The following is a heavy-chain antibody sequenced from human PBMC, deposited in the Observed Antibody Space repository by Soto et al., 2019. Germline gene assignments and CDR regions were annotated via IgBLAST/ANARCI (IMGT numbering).Heavy chain of an antibody. Sequence: GGSLRLSCAASGFTFSSYGMHWVRQAPGKGLEWVAVIWYDGSNKYYADSVKGRFTISRDNSKNTLYLQMNSLRAEDTAVYYCARDFKPILTGYYYYYYGMDVWGQGTTVTVSS. CDR3: ARDFKPILTGYYYYYYGMDV. V-gene: IGHV3-33*01. CDR2: IWYDGSNK. J-gene: IGHJ6*02. CDR1: GFTFSSYG. D-gene: IGHD3-9*01.